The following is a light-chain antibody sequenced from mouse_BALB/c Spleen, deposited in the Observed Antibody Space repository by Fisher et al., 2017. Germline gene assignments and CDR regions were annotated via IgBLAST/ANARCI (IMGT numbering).Light chain of an antibody. Sequence: IVITQSPAIMSASLGERVTMTCTASSSVSSSYLHWYQQKPGSSPKLWIYSTSNLASGVPARFSGSGSGTSYSLTISSMEAEDAATYYCHQYHSSPWTFGGGTKLEIK. V-gene: IGKV4-74*01. CDR1: SSVSSSY. CDR2: STS. CDR3: HQYHSSPWT. J-gene: IGKJ1*01.